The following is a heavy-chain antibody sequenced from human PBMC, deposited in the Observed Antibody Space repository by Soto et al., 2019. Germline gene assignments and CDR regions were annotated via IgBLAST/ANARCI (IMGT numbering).Heavy chain of an antibody. CDR2: ISGGGGST. CDR1: GFTFGTYA. CDR3: AKYSEYSGYDGTYFDY. J-gene: IGHJ4*02. D-gene: IGHD5-12*01. V-gene: IGHV3-23*01. Sequence: GGSLRLSCAASGFTFGTYAMSWVRQAPGKGLDWVSTISGGGGSTYYADSVKGRFTISRDNSKSTLYLQMNSLRAEDTAAYYCAKYSEYSGYDGTYFDYWGQGSLVTVSS.